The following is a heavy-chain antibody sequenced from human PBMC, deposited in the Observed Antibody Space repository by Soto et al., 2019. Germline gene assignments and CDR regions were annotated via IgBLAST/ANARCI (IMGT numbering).Heavy chain of an antibody. V-gene: IGHV3-21*02. Sequence: EVQLVESGGGLVKPGGSLGLSCAASGFTFNTYSMNWVRQAPGKGLEWVSSISSSGTYIYYADSVKGRFTISRDDAQNSLYLQMNSLRAEDTAVYYCASSNWMDWFDPWGQGTLVTVSS. CDR2: ISSSGTYI. CDR1: GFTFNTYS. CDR3: ASSNWMDWFDP. J-gene: IGHJ5*02. D-gene: IGHD1-1*01.